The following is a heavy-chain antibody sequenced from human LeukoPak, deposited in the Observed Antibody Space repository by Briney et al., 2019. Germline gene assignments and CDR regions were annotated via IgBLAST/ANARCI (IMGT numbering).Heavy chain of an antibody. CDR2: IKQDGREK. J-gene: IGHJ4*02. Sequence: GGSLRLSCAVSGFTFSSYWISWVRQAPGKGLEGVANIKQDGREKYYVDSVKGRFTISRDNAKNSLYLQMNSLRAEDTAVYYCARAYYYGSGSYYKLFDYWGQGTLVTVSS. V-gene: IGHV3-7*03. D-gene: IGHD3-10*01. CDR1: GFTFSSYW. CDR3: ARAYYYGSGSYYKLFDY.